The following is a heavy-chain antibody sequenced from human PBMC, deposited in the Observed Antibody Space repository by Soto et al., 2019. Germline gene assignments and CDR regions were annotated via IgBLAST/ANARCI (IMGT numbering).Heavy chain of an antibody. V-gene: IGHV4-4*07. CDR3: VRDGTKTLRDWFDP. CDR2: IYATGTT. CDR1: GASISGFY. D-gene: IGHD1-1*01. J-gene: IGHJ5*02. Sequence: PSETLSLIRPVSGASISGFYLSWIRKSAGKGLEWIGRIYATGTTDYNPSLKSRVMMSVDTSKKQFSLKLRSVTAADTAVYYCVRDGTKTLRDWFDPWGQGISVTSPQ.